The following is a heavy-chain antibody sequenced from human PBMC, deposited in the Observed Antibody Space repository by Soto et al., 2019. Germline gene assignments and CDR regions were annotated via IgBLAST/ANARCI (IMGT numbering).Heavy chain of an antibody. J-gene: IGHJ6*02. Sequence: QPGGSLRLCCAASGFTFSSYGMHWVRQAPGKGLEWVAVISYDGSNKYYADSVKGRFTISRDNSKNTLYLQMNSLRAEDTAVYYCAKDQLKMASAYYGMDVWGQGTTVTVSS. CDR3: AKDQLKMASAYYGMDV. CDR2: ISYDGSNK. D-gene: IGHD5-12*01. V-gene: IGHV3-30*18. CDR1: GFTFSSYG.